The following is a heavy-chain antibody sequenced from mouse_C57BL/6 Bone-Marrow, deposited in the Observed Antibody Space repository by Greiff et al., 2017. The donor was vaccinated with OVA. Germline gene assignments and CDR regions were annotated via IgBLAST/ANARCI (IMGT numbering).Heavy chain of an antibody. D-gene: IGHD1-1*01. Sequence: VQLQQPGAELVKPGASVKMSCKASGYTFTSYWITWVKQRPGQGLEWIGDIYPGSGSTNYNEKFKSKATLTVDTSSSTAYMQLSSLTSEDSAVYYCARNYGSSGYFDVWGTGTTVTVSS. CDR1: GYTFTSYW. J-gene: IGHJ1*03. CDR2: IYPGSGST. CDR3: ARNYGSSGYFDV. V-gene: IGHV1-55*01.